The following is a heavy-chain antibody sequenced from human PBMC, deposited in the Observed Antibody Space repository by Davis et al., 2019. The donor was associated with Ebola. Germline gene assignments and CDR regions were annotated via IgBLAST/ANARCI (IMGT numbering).Heavy chain of an antibody. CDR2: ISSSGSTI. D-gene: IGHD3-3*01. CDR3: ARGQDFWSGYYYRVGYYGMDV. V-gene: IGHV3-11*01. Sequence: PGGSLRLSCAASGFTFSDYYMSWIRQAPGKGLEWVSYISSSGSTIYYADSVKGRITISRDNAKNSLYLQMNSLRAEDTAVYYCARGQDFWSGYYYRVGYYGMDVWGKGTTVTVSS. CDR1: GFTFSDYY. J-gene: IGHJ6*04.